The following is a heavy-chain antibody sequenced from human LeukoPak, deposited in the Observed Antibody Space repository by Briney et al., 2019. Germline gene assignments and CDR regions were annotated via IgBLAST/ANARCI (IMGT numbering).Heavy chain of an antibody. CDR1: GGSISSYY. D-gene: IGHD5-18*01. J-gene: IGHJ4*02. CDR2: IYYSGST. Sequence: PSETLSLTCTVSGGSISSYYWSWIRQPPGKGLEWIGYIYYSGSTNCDPSLKSRVTISVDTSKNQFSLKLSSVTAADTAVYYCARDAAMVWGQGTLVTVSS. CDR3: ARDAAMV. V-gene: IGHV4-59*01.